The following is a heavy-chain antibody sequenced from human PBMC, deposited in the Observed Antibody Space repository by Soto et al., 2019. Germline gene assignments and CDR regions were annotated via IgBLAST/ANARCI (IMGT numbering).Heavy chain of an antibody. CDR3: ARGLASDL. J-gene: IGHJ5*02. Sequence: QVQLVQSGPEVKKPGSSVRVSCKAPGVTFSSYVFSWVRQAPGQGLEWMGRITPVFGTTHFAQKFQGRLTXXXXXXXXXXXXXXXXXXXXXXXXXYCARGLASDLWGQGTLITVSS. CDR2: ITPVFGTT. V-gene: IGHV1-69*18. D-gene: IGHD3-10*02. CDR1: GVTFSSYV.